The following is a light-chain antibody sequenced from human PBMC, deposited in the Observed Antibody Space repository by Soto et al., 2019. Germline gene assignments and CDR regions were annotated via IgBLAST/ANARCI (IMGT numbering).Light chain of an antibody. Sequence: EMVMTQSPATLSVCPGERASLSCRASQSVSSTLAWYQQKPGQAPRLLIYGASSRATGIPDRFSGSGSGTDFTLTISSLQPEDFATYYCQQSYSTPQTFGQGTKVDI. V-gene: IGKV3D-15*01. J-gene: IGKJ1*01. CDR3: QQSYSTPQT. CDR1: QSVSST. CDR2: GAS.